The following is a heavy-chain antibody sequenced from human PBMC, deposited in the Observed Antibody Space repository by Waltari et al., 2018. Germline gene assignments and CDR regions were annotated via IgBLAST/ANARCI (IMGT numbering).Heavy chain of an antibody. CDR3: ARVAAAAKMGDFDY. J-gene: IGHJ4*02. CDR2: TNPNSGNT. V-gene: IGHV1-8*03. D-gene: IGHD6-13*01. CDR1: GYTFTSYD. Sequence: QVQLVQSGAEVKKPGASVKVSCKASGYTFTSYDIHWVRQATGQGLEWMGWTNPNSGNTGYAQKFQGRVTITRNTSISTAYMELSSLRSEDTAVYYCARVAAAAKMGDFDYWGQGTLFIVSS.